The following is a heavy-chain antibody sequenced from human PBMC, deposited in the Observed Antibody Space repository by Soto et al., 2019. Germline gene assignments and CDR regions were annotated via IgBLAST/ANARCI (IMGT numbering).Heavy chain of an antibody. CDR1: GGSISSSSYY. V-gene: IGHV4-39*07. Sequence: SETLSLTCTVSGGSISSSSYYWGWIRQPPGKGLEWIGKINYSGSTYYNPSLKSRVTISVDTSKNQFSLKLSSVTAADTAVYYCARDSPRFWSGYHYGMDVWRQGTTVTVSS. CDR2: INYSGST. D-gene: IGHD3-3*01. J-gene: IGHJ6*02. CDR3: ARDSPRFWSGYHYGMDV.